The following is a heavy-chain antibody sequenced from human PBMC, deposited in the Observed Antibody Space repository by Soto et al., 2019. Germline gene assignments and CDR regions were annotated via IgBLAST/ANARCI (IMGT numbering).Heavy chain of an antibody. V-gene: IGHV4-59*01. D-gene: IGHD6-6*01. Sequence: SETLSLTCTVSGGSISSYYWSWIRQPPGKGLEWIGYIYYSGSTNYNPSLKSRVTISVDTSKNQFSLKLSSVTAADTAVYYCASSPSSSSPFDYWGQGTRVTVSS. CDR3: ASSPSSSSPFDY. CDR2: IYYSGST. J-gene: IGHJ4*02. CDR1: GGSISSYY.